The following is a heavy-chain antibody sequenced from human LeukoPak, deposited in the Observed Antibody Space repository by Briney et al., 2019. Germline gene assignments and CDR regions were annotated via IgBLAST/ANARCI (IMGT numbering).Heavy chain of an antibody. J-gene: IGHJ4*02. CDR3: ARRGGYKSFDY. Sequence: SETLSLTCAVFGGSFSGYYWSWIRQPPGKGLEWIGEINHSGSTKNNPSLKSRLTISVDTSKNQFSLKLSSLTAADTAVYYCARRGGYKSFDYWGQGTLVTISS. CDR2: INHSGST. V-gene: IGHV4-34*01. D-gene: IGHD5-24*01. CDR1: GGSFSGYY.